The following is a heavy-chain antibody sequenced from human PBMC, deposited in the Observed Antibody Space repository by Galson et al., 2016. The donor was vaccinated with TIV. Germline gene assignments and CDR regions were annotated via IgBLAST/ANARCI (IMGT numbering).Heavy chain of an antibody. J-gene: IGHJ3*01. Sequence: SLRLSCAASGFTFSSYAMHWVRQAPGKGLEWVSGIVGTGRTTYYADSVKGRFSISGDNSKNTLYLQMNSLRGEDTALYYCTRRKNYGGDAFDLWGQGTLVTVSS. D-gene: IGHD4-23*01. CDR1: GFTFSSYA. CDR3: TRRKNYGGDAFDL. V-gene: IGHV3-23*01. CDR2: IVGTGRTT.